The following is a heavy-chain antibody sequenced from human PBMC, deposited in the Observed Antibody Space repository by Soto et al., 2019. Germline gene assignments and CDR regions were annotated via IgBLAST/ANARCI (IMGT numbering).Heavy chain of an antibody. D-gene: IGHD4-17*01. J-gene: IGHJ4*02. V-gene: IGHV4-31*03. CDR1: GGSISSGGYY. Sequence: SETLSLTCTVSGGSISSGGYYWSWIRQHPGKGLEWIGYIYYSWSTSYDPSLKSRVTISVDTSKNQFSLKLSSVTAADTAVYYCARVGTTDDYGDPTDYFDYWGQGTLVTVSS. CDR3: ARVGTTDDYGDPTDYFDY. CDR2: IYYSWST.